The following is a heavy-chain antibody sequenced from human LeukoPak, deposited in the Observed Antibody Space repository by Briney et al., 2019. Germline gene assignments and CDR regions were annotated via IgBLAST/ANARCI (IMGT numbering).Heavy chain of an antibody. CDR2: ISHRGRT. Sequence: RTSETLSLTCAVYGGSLSDYYWSWIRQSPGKGLEWIGEISHRGRTYYNPSLKSRVTISVDTSKNQFSLKLSSVTAADTAVYYCARVAIFGVARPFDYWGQGTLVTVSS. J-gene: IGHJ4*02. CDR3: ARVAIFGVARPFDY. D-gene: IGHD3-3*01. CDR1: GGSLSDYY. V-gene: IGHV4-34*01.